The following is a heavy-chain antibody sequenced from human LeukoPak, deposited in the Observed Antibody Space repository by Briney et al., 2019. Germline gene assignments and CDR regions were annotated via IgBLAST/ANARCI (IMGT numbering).Heavy chain of an antibody. J-gene: IGHJ6*04. D-gene: IGHD3-9*01. CDR3: ARLPHDCLLTVHYYGMDV. Sequence: PSETLSLTCAVYGRSFSGYYWSWIRQPPGKGLEWIGEINHSGSTNYNPSLKSRVTISVDTSKNQFSLKLSSVTAADTAVYYCARLPHDCLLTVHYYGMDVWGKGTTVAVSS. CDR1: GRSFSGYY. CDR2: INHSGST. V-gene: IGHV4-34*01.